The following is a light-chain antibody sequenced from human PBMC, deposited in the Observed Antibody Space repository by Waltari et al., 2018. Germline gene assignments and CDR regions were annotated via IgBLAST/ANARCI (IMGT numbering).Light chain of an antibody. CDR3: QQRRTWPLT. Sequence: EIEMTQSPATLSVSPGERATVSCRASQSVGNKLAWYQQKPGQAPRLLFYDASTRATGIPVRFSGSGSGTEFTLTISSLEPEDFAVYYCQQRRTWPLTFGGGTTVEI. CDR1: QSVGNK. J-gene: IGKJ4*01. V-gene: IGKV3-15*01. CDR2: DAS.